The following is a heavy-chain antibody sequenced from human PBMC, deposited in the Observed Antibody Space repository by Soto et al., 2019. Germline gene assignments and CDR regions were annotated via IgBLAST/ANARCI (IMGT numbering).Heavy chain of an antibody. Sequence: PGGSLRLSCAASGFTFSSYAMHWVRQAPGKGLEWVAVISYDGSNKYYADSVKGRFTISRDNSKNTLYLQMNSLRAEDTAVYYCARDPRPLWFGELFSPFGFDYWGQGTLVTVSS. D-gene: IGHD3-10*01. CDR1: GFTFSSYA. J-gene: IGHJ4*02. V-gene: IGHV3-30-3*01. CDR3: ARDPRPLWFGELFSPFGFDY. CDR2: ISYDGSNK.